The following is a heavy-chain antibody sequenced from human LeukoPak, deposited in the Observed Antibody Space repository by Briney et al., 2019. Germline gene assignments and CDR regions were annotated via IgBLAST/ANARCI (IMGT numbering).Heavy chain of an antibody. CDR2: IYYSGST. CDR1: GGSISSYY. CDR3: ARHSSSWFDY. V-gene: IGHV4-59*08. Sequence: SETLSLTCTVSGGSISSYYWSWIRQPPGKGREWIGYIYYSGSTNYNPSLKSRVTISVDTSKNQISLKLSSVTAADTAVYYCARHSSSWFDYWGQGTLVTVSS. J-gene: IGHJ4*02. D-gene: IGHD6-13*01.